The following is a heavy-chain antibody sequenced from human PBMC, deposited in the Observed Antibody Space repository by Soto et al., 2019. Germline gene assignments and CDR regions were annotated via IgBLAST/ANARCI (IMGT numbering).Heavy chain of an antibody. CDR3: AKARCTTSNCYVPDY. D-gene: IGHD2-8*01. V-gene: IGHV3-23*01. Sequence: EVQLLESGGGLVQPGGSLRLSCAASRFSFSTYTMSWVRRAPGKGLEWVSAISGSGGSPSYADSVQGRFTISRDNPKKTLYLQMNSLRAEDTAVYYCAKARCTTSNCYVPDYWGQGTLVTVSS. CDR2: ISGSGGSP. J-gene: IGHJ4*02. CDR1: RFSFSTYT.